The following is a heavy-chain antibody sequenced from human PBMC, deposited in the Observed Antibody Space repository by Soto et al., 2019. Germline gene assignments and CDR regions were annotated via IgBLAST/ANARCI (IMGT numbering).Heavy chain of an antibody. Sequence: PXVSLLLSGVASGFSLANYPMNWVRQTPGKGLEWISYSSPRGDTIYYADSVEGRFTISRDNARNSLSLHMSSLRDEDSALYYCAKGPHTNVGWPYYFESWGQGVPVTVSS. V-gene: IGHV3-48*02. J-gene: IGHJ4*02. D-gene: IGHD6-19*01. CDR2: SSPRGDTI. CDR3: AKGPHTNVGWPYYFES. CDR1: GFSLANYP.